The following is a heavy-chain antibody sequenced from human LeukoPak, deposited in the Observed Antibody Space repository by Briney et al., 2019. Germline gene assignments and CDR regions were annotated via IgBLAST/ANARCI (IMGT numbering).Heavy chain of an antibody. J-gene: IGHJ6*02. D-gene: IGHD5-12*01. Sequence: ASVKVSCKASGGTFSSYAISWVGQAPGQGLEWMGGIIPIFGTANYAQKFQGRVTITADESTSTAYMELSSLRSEDTAVYYCARVARYYYYGMDVWGQGTTVTVSS. CDR3: ARVARYYYYGMDV. CDR2: IIPIFGTA. V-gene: IGHV1-69*13. CDR1: GGTFSSYA.